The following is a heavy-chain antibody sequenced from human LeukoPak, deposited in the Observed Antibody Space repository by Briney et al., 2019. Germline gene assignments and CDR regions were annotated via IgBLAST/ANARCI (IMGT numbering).Heavy chain of an antibody. CDR1: GYIFTGYY. CDR2: IHPNSGGT. Sequence: ASVKVSCKASGYIFTGYYMYWVRQAPGQGLEWMGRIHPNSGGTNYAQKFQGRVTMTRDTSISTAYMELSRLRSDDTADYYCARVRGSGIYGMDVWGQGTTVTVSS. D-gene: IGHD3-10*01. CDR3: ARVRGSGIYGMDV. V-gene: IGHV1-2*06. J-gene: IGHJ6*02.